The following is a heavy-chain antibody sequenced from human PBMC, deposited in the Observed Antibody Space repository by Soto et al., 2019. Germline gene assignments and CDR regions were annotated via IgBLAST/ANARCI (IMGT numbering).Heavy chain of an antibody. CDR3: AKGRGMDV. CDR2: IKHDGSEK. J-gene: IGHJ6*02. CDR1: GFTFSTFW. V-gene: IGHV3-7*01. Sequence: EVQLVESGGGLVQPGGSLRLSCAASGFTFSTFWMTWVRQAPGKGLEWVANIKHDGSEKYYVDSVKGRFTISRDNAMNSLYLQMNSLRVDDTAVYYCAKGRGMDVWGQGTTVTVSS.